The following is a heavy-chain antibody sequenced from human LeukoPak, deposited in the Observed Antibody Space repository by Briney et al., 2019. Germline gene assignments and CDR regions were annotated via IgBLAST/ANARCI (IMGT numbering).Heavy chain of an antibody. Sequence: GRSLRLSCVASGFTFRGYGMFWVRQAPGKGLEWVANIKQDGSEKYYVDSMKGRFTISRDNAKNSLYLQMNSLRAEDTAVYYCARGKYYYDSTGYYPGGDYWGQGTLVTVSS. D-gene: IGHD3-22*01. J-gene: IGHJ4*02. CDR2: IKQDGSEK. V-gene: IGHV3-7*01. CDR3: ARGKYYYDSTGYYPGGDY. CDR1: GFTFRGYG.